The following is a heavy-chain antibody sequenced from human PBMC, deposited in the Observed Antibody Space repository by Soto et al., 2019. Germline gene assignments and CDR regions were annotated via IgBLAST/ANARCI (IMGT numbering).Heavy chain of an antibody. D-gene: IGHD3-10*01. Sequence: QVQLVESGGGVVQPGRSLRLSCAASGFTFSSYAMHWVRQAPGKGLEWVAVISYDGSNKYYADSVKGRITISRDNSKNTLYLQMTSLRAEDTAVYYCAHLITMVRGPPEDYWGQGTLVTVSS. J-gene: IGHJ4*02. CDR3: AHLITMVRGPPEDY. V-gene: IGHV3-30-3*01. CDR1: GFTFSSYA. CDR2: ISYDGSNK.